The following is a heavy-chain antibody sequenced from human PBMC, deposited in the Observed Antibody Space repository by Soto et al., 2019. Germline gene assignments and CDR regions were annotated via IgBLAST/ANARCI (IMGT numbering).Heavy chain of an antibody. V-gene: IGHV3-30*18. CDR2: ISYDGSNK. D-gene: IGHD3-22*01. Sequence: GGSLRLSCAASGFTFSSYGMHWVRQAPGKGLEWVAVISYDGSNKYYADSVKGRFTISRDNSKNTLYLQMNSLRAEDTAVYYCAKEQDYYDSSGYVAYFDYWGQGTLVTVSS. CDR3: AKEQDYYDSSGYVAYFDY. CDR1: GFTFSSYG. J-gene: IGHJ4*02.